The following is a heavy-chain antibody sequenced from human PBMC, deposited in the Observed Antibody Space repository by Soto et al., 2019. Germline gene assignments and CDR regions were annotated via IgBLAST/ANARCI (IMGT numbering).Heavy chain of an antibody. Sequence: EVQLVESGGGLVKPGGSLRLSCAASGFTFSSYSMNWVRQAPGKGLEWVSSISSSSSYIYYADSVKGRFTISSDNAKNSLYPQMNSLRAEDTAVYYCARAWLRLRKPIYYFDYWGQGPLVTVSS. CDR1: GFTFSSYS. V-gene: IGHV3-21*01. CDR3: ARAWLRLRKPIYYFDY. D-gene: IGHD5-12*01. J-gene: IGHJ4*02. CDR2: ISSSSSYI.